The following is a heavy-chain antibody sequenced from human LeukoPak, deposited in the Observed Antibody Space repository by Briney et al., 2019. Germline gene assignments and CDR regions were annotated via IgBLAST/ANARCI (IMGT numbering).Heavy chain of an antibody. Sequence: GASVKVSCKASGYTFTGYYMNWVRQAPGQGLEWMGIINPSGGSTSYAQKFQGRVTMTRDMSTSTVYMELSSLRSEDTAVYYCARVESWEHSGSSQDAIDIWGQGTMVTVSS. V-gene: IGHV1-46*01. CDR2: INPSGGST. J-gene: IGHJ3*02. D-gene: IGHD1-26*01. CDR3: ARVESWEHSGSSQDAIDI. CDR1: GYTFTGYY.